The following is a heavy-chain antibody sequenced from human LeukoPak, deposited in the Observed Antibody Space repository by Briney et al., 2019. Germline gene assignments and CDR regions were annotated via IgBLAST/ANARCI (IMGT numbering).Heavy chain of an antibody. J-gene: IGHJ4*02. D-gene: IGHD3-22*01. Sequence: GGSLRLSCAASGFTFSSSWLHWVRQAPGKGLEWVANIKQDGSEKYYVDSVKGRFTISRDNAKNSLYLQMNSLRAEDTAVYYCARDVGYYDSSGYCDYWGQGTLVTVSS. CDR2: IKQDGSEK. CDR1: GFTFSSSW. V-gene: IGHV3-7*01. CDR3: ARDVGYYDSSGYCDY.